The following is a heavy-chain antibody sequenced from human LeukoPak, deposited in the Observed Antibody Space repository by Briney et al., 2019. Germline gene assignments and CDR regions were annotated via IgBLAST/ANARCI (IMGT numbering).Heavy chain of an antibody. Sequence: QAGGSLRLSCAASGFTFSSYGMHWVRQAPGKGLEWVAVIWYDGSNKYYADSVKGRFTISRDNSKNTLYLQMNSLRAEDTAVYYCARGPYDYGDQGISAPFDYWGQGTLVTVSP. CDR1: GFTFSSYG. D-gene: IGHD4-17*01. J-gene: IGHJ4*02. CDR2: IWYDGSNK. CDR3: ARGPYDYGDQGISAPFDY. V-gene: IGHV3-33*01.